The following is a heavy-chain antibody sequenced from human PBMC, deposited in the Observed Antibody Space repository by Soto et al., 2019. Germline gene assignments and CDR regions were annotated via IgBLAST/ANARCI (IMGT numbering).Heavy chain of an antibody. CDR2: IYNGASA. CDR3: ARNLYGDYAVKY. J-gene: IGHJ4*02. V-gene: IGHV4-59*01. Sequence: SGTLSVTCTLSDGSFIIDYWSWIRQPPGKKPEWLGYIYNGASANYNPSLTSRATISLDTSKNPVYLKLGSATVADTAVDFCARNLYGDYAVKYWGKGIPVTVS. D-gene: IGHD4-17*01. CDR1: DGSFIIDY.